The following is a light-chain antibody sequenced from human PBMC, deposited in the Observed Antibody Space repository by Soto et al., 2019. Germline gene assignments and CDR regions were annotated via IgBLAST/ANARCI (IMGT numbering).Light chain of an antibody. V-gene: IGLV2-8*01. CDR2: EVN. CDR3: SSYAGISNPYV. CDR1: SSDVGGYKY. J-gene: IGLJ1*01. Sequence: QSALTQPPSASGSPGQSVTISCTGTSSDVGGYKYVSWYQQHPGKAPKLMIFEVNKRPSGVPDRFSGSKSGNTASLTVSGLQAEDEADYYCSSYAGISNPYVFGTGTKLTVL.